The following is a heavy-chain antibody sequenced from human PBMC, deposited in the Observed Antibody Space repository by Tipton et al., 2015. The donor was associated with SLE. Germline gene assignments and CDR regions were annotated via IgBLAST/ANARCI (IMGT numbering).Heavy chain of an antibody. CDR1: GGSISSVDYY. CDR3: AASAGGNFDY. J-gene: IGHJ4*02. CDR2: IYYSGST. Sequence: TLSLTCTVSGGSISSVDYYWNWIRQPPGKGLEWIGYIYYSGSTNYNPSLKSRVTISVDTSKNQFSLKLSSVTAADTAVYYCAASAGGNFDYWGQGTLVTVSS. V-gene: IGHV4-61*08. D-gene: IGHD6-13*01.